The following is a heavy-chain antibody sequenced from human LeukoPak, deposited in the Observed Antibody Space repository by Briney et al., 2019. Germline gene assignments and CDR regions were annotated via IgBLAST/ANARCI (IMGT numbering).Heavy chain of an antibody. V-gene: IGHV4-61*02. D-gene: IGHD3-3*02. J-gene: IGHJ5*02. CDR1: GGSISSGSYY. CDR2: IYTSGST. CDR3: ARVSRNWFDP. Sequence: SETLSFTCTVSGGSISSGSYYWSWIRQPAGKGLEWIGRIYTSGSTNYNPSLKSRVTISVDTSKNQFSLKLSSVTAADTAVYYCARVSRNWFDPWGQGTLVTVSS.